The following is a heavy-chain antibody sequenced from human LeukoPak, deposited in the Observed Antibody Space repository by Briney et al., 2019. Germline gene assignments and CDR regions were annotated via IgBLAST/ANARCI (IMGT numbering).Heavy chain of an antibody. CDR1: GYTFTSFG. CDR3: ARRRGAEYFQH. J-gene: IGHJ1*01. V-gene: IGHV1-18*01. CDR2: ISVYNT. D-gene: IGHD3-10*01. Sequence: ASVKVSCKASGYTFTSFGISWVRQAPGQGLEWMGWISVYNTYYSQKLQGRVTVTADTSTSTAYMELSRLRSDDTAVYYCARRRGAEYFQHWGQGTLVTVSS.